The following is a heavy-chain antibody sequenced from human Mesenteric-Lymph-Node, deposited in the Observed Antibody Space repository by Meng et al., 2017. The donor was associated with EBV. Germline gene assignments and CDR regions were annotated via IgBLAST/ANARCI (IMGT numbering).Heavy chain of an antibody. CDR2: IIPILGIA. Sequence: VQVVDVGVEVTKPGSSVKVTCKGSGVTFSSYTISWVPQGPGQGLEWMGRIIPILGIANYAQKFQGRVTITADKSTSTAYMELSSLRSEDTAVYYCARDEGGWLTAPDYWGQGTLVTVSS. J-gene: IGHJ4*02. CDR1: GVTFSSYT. V-gene: IGHV1-69*04. CDR3: ARDEGGWLTAPDY. D-gene: IGHD5-24*01.